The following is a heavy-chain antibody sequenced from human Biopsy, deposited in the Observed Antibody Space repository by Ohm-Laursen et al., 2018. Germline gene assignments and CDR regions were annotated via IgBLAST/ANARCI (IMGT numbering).Heavy chain of an antibody. CDR3: VKDRGAAGTDYYYGMDV. V-gene: IGHV3-30*18. J-gene: IGHJ6*01. Sequence: SLRLSCAASGFSFNSYGMHWVRQAPGKGLEWVAFISYDGSKKYYGDSVKGRFTISRDNSKNTLYLQMGSLRAADTAVYYCVKDRGAAGTDYYYGMDVWDQGTTVTVSS. D-gene: IGHD6-13*01. CDR2: ISYDGSKK. CDR1: GFSFNSYG.